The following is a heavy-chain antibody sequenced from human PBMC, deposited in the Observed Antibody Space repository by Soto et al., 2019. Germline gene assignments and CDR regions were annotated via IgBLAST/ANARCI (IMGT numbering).Heavy chain of an antibody. CDR3: ARDRRYYDSSGYSSANYYAMDV. Sequence: GASVKVSCKASRYTFTAYYIHWVRQAPGQGLEWMGWINPNSGDTNYAQKFQGRVTMTRDTSLTTAYMELSRLISDDTAMYYCARDRRYYDSSGYSSANYYAMDVWGQGTTVTVSS. J-gene: IGHJ6*02. CDR2: INPNSGDT. CDR1: RYTFTAYY. D-gene: IGHD3-22*01. V-gene: IGHV1-2*02.